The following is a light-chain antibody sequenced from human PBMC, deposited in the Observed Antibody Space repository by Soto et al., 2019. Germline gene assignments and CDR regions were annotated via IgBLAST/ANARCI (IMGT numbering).Light chain of an antibody. CDR1: SSDVGGFDF. CDR3: SSYIKTTTLYV. V-gene: IGLV2-14*01. Sequence: QSVLTQPASVSGSPGHSSSISCTGTSSDVGGFDFVSWFQRRPGKAPRLIIYEVTNRPSGISDRFSGSKSGNTASLTISGLQAEDEADYFCSSYIKTTTLYVFGSGTKVTVL. J-gene: IGLJ1*01. CDR2: EVT.